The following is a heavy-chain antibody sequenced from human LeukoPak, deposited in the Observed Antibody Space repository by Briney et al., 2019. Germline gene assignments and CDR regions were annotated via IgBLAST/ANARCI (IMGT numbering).Heavy chain of an antibody. Sequence: PGGSLRLSCAASGFTFSSYSMNWVRQAPGKGLEWVSSISSSSSYIYYADSVKGRFTISRDNAKNSLYLQMNSLRAEDTAVYYFARFDIVVVPAAMPDYYYYYGMDVWGQGTTVTVSS. CDR2: ISSSSSYI. V-gene: IGHV3-21*01. CDR3: ARFDIVVVPAAMPDYYYYYGMDV. CDR1: GFTFSSYS. D-gene: IGHD2-2*01. J-gene: IGHJ6*02.